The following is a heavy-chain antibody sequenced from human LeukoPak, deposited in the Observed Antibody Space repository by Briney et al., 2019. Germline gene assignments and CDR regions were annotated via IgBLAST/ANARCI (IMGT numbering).Heavy chain of an antibody. Sequence: PSETLSLTCSVSGVSVAPYYWNWIRQSPGKGLEWIGYIHYSGSTKYNPSLESRVTISVDTSRNQFSLKLNSVTAADTAVYSCARDDSDYDDAFLIWGQGTMVSVSS. CDR1: GVSVAPYY. J-gene: IGHJ3*02. D-gene: IGHD5-12*01. CDR2: IHYSGST. V-gene: IGHV4-59*02. CDR3: ARDDSDYDDAFLI.